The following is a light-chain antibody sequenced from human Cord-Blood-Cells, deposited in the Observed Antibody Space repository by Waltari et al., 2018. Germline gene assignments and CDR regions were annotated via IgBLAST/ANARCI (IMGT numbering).Light chain of an antibody. CDR3: SSYTSSSTVV. CDR1: SRDVGGYNY. V-gene: IGLV2-14*01. Sequence: QSALTQPASVSGSPGQSITISCTGTSRDVGGYNYVFWYQQHPGKAPKLRIYDVSNRPSGVSNRFSGSKSGNTASLTISGLQAEDEADYYCSSYTSSSTVVFGGGTKLTVL. J-gene: IGLJ2*01. CDR2: DVS.